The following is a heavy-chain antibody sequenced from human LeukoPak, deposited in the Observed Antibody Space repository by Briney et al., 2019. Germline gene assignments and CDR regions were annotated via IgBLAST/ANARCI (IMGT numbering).Heavy chain of an antibody. CDR3: ARARTRSWIQLWTLDY. CDR1: GFTFSSYE. V-gene: IGHV3-48*03. CDR2: ISSSGSTI. J-gene: IGHJ4*02. D-gene: IGHD5-18*01. Sequence: SGGSLRLSCAASGFTFSSYEMNWVRQAPGKGLEWVSYISSSGSTIYYADSVKGGFTISRDNAKNSLYLQMNSLRAEDTAVYYCARARTRSWIQLWTLDYWGQGTLVTVSS.